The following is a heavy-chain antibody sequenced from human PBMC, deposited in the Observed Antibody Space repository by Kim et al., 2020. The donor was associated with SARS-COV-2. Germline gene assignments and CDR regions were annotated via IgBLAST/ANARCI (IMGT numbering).Heavy chain of an antibody. Sequence: GGSLRLSCTVSGFTFSSYAMTWVRQALGKGLEWVSGISAGGDRTYYADSVKGRFTITRDNSKNTLYLQITTLSAEDTALYYCAKAGQRLVWGYFDYWGQGTLVTVSS. CDR2: ISAGGDRT. CDR3: AKAGQRLVWGYFDY. J-gene: IGHJ4*02. V-gene: IGHV3-23*01. CDR1: GFTFSSYA. D-gene: IGHD6-13*01.